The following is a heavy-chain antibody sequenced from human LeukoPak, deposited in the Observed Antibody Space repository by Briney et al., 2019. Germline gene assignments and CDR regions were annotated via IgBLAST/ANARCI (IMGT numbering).Heavy chain of an antibody. D-gene: IGHD2-15*01. V-gene: IGHV3-74*01. CDR3: AKGILGYCSGGSCRLPFDI. Sequence: GGSLRLSCAASGFTFSSYWMHWVRQVPGKGLVWVARINPGGSSITYADSVKGRFTISRDNSKNTLYLQMNSLRAEDTAVYYCAKGILGYCSGGSCRLPFDIWGQGTMVTVSS. CDR2: INPGGSSI. J-gene: IGHJ3*02. CDR1: GFTFSSYW.